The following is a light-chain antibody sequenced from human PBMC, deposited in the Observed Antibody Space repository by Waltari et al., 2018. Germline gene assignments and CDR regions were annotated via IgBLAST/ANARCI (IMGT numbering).Light chain of an antibody. CDR2: DAS. CDR3: QQRSNWPPALT. J-gene: IGKJ4*01. CDR1: QSVSSY. Sequence: ESVLTQSPATLSLSPGERATLSGRASQSVSSYLAWYQQKPGQAPRLLIYDASNRATGIPARFSGSGSGTDFTLTISSLEPEDFAVYYCQQRSNWPPALTFGGGTKVEIK. V-gene: IGKV3-11*01.